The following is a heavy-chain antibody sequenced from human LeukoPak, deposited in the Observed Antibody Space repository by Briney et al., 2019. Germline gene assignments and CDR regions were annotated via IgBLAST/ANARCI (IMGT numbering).Heavy chain of an antibody. D-gene: IGHD5-18*01. V-gene: IGHV3-30*03. Sequence: GGSLRLSCAASGFTFSSYSMHWVRQAPGKGLEWVAVISYDGSTKYYADSVKGRFTISRDNSKNTLYLQMNSLRAEDTAVYYCASQLEIQLWPTPFDYWGQGTLVTVSS. CDR3: ASQLEIQLWPTPFDY. CDR2: ISYDGSTK. CDR1: GFTFSSYS. J-gene: IGHJ4*02.